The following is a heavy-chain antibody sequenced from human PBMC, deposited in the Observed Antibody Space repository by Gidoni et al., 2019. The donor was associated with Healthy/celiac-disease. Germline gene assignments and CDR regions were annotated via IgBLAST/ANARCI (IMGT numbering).Heavy chain of an antibody. J-gene: IGHJ4*02. Sequence: QVQLVQSGAEVKKPGSSVKVSCKASGGTFSSYAISWVRQAPGQGLEWMGGIIPIFGTANYAQKFQGRGTITADESTSTAYMELSSLRSEDTAVYYCARGEGISYDSSGYYLFDYWGQGTLVTVSS. CDR3: ARGEGISYDSSGYYLFDY. CDR1: GGTFSSYA. D-gene: IGHD3-22*01. CDR2: IIPIFGTA. V-gene: IGHV1-69*01.